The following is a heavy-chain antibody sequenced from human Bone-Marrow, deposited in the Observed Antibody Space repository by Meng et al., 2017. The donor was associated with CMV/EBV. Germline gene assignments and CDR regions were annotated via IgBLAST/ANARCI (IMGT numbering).Heavy chain of an antibody. J-gene: IGHJ3*02. CDR3: ARDQVGAFDI. Sequence: SETLSLTCAVYGGSFSGYYWSWNRQPPGKGLEWIGEINHSGSTNYNPSLKSRVTISVDTSKNQFSLKLSSVTAADTAVYYCARDQVGAFDIWGQGTMVTVSS. CDR2: INHSGST. V-gene: IGHV4-34*01. CDR1: GGSFSGYY.